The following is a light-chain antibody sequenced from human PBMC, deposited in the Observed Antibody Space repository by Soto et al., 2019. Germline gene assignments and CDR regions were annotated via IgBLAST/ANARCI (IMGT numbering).Light chain of an antibody. Sequence: EIVLTQSPGTLSLSPGERATLSCRASQSVSSSYLAWYQQKPGQPPRHLIYGASSRATGIPDRFSGSGSGTDFTLTISRLEPEDFAVYYCQQYDSSPVTFGQGTKVEIK. CDR1: QSVSSSY. CDR2: GAS. J-gene: IGKJ1*01. CDR3: QQYDSSPVT. V-gene: IGKV3-20*01.